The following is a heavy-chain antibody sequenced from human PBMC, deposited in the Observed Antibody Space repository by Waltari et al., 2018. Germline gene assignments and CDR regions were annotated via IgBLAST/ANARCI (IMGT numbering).Heavy chain of an antibody. CDR1: GGSISTYY. J-gene: IGHJ6*03. CDR3: ARGGWKRFNYYYYMDV. Sequence: QLQLQESGPGLVKPSETLSLTCTGSGGSISTYYWSWIRQPPGKGLEWIGYIYYSGSTNYNPSLKSRVTISVDTSKNQFSLKLSSVTAADTAVYYCARGGWKRFNYYYYMDVWGKGTTVTVSS. D-gene: IGHD6-19*01. V-gene: IGHV4-59*01. CDR2: IYYSGST.